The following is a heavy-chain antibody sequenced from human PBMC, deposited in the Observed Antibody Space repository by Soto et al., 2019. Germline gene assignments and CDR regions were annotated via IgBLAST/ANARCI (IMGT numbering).Heavy chain of an antibody. J-gene: IGHJ3*01. Sequence: SEALSVTCNGSGASLRTGDYYWCWILQPPGKGLEWIGYIYFSESTSYSPSLKSRVTISGDKSKNQFSLRLTSVTAADTAVYYCGIVDMITFGGLTATHDAFDRWGQARMI. CDR2: IYFSEST. CDR3: GIVDMITFGGLTATHDAFDR. CDR1: GASLRTGDYY. D-gene: IGHD3-16*01. V-gene: IGHV4-30-4*01.